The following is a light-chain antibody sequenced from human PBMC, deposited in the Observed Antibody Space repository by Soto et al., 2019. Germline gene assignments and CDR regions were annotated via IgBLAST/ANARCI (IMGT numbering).Light chain of an antibody. Sequence: QSVLTQSPSASASLGASVKLTCTLSSGHSSYAIAWHQKQPGKGPRSLMDLHNDGSHTKGDGIPDRFSGSSSGAERYLIISRLQSEDEADYYCQTWGTGFQVFGGGTKLTVL. J-gene: IGLJ2*01. CDR1: SGHSSYA. V-gene: IGLV4-69*01. CDR3: QTWGTGFQV. CDR2: LHNDGSH.